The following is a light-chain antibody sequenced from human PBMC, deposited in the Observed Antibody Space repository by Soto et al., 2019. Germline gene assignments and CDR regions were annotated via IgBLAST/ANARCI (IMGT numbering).Light chain of an antibody. Sequence: DIQMTQSPSSLSASVGDRVTVTCRASQNIRTYLNWYQQKPGKAPKLLIYEASSLQSGVPSRFSGSGSGTDFTLTISSLQSEDFATYSCQQSDTLPWTFGLGTKVEI. CDR1: QNIRTY. CDR3: QQSDTLPWT. CDR2: EAS. V-gene: IGKV1-39*01. J-gene: IGKJ1*01.